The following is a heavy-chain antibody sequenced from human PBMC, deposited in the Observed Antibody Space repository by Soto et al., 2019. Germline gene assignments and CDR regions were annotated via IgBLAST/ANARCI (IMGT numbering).Heavy chain of an antibody. CDR1: GGSFSGYY. CDR3: ARVQNWNERVFDY. CDR2: INHSGST. J-gene: IGHJ4*02. V-gene: IGHV4-34*01. D-gene: IGHD1-1*01. Sequence: QVQLQQWGAGLLKPSETLSLTCAVYGGSFSGYYWSWIRQPPGKGLEWIGEINHSGSTNYNPSLKSRVTISVDTSKNQFSLKLSSVTAADTAVYYCARVQNWNERVFDYWGQGTLVTVSS.